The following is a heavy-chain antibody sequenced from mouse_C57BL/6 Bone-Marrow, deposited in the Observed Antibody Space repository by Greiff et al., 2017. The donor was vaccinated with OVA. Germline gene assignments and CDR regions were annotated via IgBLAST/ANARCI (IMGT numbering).Heavy chain of an antibody. V-gene: IGHV5-4*03. J-gene: IGHJ3*01. Sequence: EVKLVESGGGLVKPGGSLKLSCAASGFTFSSYAMSWVRQTPEKRLEWVATISDGGSYTYYPDNVKGRFTISRDNAKNNLYLQMSHLKSEDTAMYYCARVAGVTTAWFAYWGKGTLVTVSA. CDR3: ARVAGVTTAWFAY. CDR1: GFTFSSYA. D-gene: IGHD2-2*01. CDR2: ISDGGSYT.